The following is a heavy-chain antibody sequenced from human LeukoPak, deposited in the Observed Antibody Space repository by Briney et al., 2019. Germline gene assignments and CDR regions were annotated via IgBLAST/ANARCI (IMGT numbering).Heavy chain of an antibody. Sequence: GGSLRLSCAASGFTVSSSYMSWVRQAPGKGLEWVSVIYNGDNTYYTDSVKGRFTISRHNSENTLYLQMSSLRAEDTAVYYCTRDREYCGSGNCAPNGMDIWGQGTTVTVFS. D-gene: IGHD2-21*01. CDR3: TRDREYCGSGNCAPNGMDI. V-gene: IGHV3-53*04. CDR2: IYNGDNT. CDR1: GFTVSSSY. J-gene: IGHJ6*02.